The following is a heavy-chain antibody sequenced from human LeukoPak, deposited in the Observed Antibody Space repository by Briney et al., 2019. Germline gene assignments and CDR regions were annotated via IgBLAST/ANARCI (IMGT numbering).Heavy chain of an antibody. Sequence: ASVKVSCKASGYTFTSYDINWVRQAAGQGLEWMGWINPINGNTGYAQKFQGRVTMTRDTSVSTAYMELSSLRSEDTAVYYCARNRGEGFDPWGQGTLVTVSS. V-gene: IGHV1-8*01. CDR1: GYTFTSYD. CDR2: INPINGNT. J-gene: IGHJ5*02. CDR3: ARNRGEGFDP. D-gene: IGHD1-14*01.